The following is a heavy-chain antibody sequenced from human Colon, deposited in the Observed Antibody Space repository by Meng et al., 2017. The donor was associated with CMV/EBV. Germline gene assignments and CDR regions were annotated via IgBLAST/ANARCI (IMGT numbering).Heavy chain of an antibody. CDR1: GFSVAINH. CDR2: ICDGHKT. V-gene: IGHV3-53*01. D-gene: IGHD2-15*01. Sequence: GRSLKISCTASGFSVAINHMNWVRQAPGKGLEWVSVICDGHKTDYAESVKGRFIISRDKSMNTVYLQMNSLRVEDTALYYCVAGYDSRKVAYWGQGTLVTVSS. J-gene: IGHJ4*02. CDR3: VAGYDSRKVAY.